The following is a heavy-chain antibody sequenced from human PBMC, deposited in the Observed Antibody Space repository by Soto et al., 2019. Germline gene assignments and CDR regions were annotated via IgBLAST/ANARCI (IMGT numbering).Heavy chain of an antibody. CDR3: ARVPDV. V-gene: IGHV4-31*03. CDR1: GDSISSGGHY. CDR2: ISYSGIA. Sequence: TLSLTCTVSGDSISSGGHYWSWIRQHPGKRPEWIGYISYSGIAYYNPSLESRFTISVDTSKNQFSLSLTSVTAADTAVFYCARVPDVWGQGTTVTVSS. J-gene: IGHJ6*02.